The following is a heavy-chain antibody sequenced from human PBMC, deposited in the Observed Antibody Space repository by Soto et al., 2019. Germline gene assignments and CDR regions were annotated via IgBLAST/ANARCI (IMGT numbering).Heavy chain of an antibody. CDR1: RFTVSSYS. V-gene: IGHV3-30-3*01. J-gene: IGHJ4*02. Sequence: TGGSLRLSCAASRFTVSSYSMHWVRQAPGKGLEWVAAISYDGSNKYYADTVKGRFTISKDNSKNTLSLQMNSLRAEDTAVYYCARGPSSLTRFDYWGQGILVTVSS. CDR3: ARGPSSLTRFDY. CDR2: ISYDGSNK. D-gene: IGHD2-2*01.